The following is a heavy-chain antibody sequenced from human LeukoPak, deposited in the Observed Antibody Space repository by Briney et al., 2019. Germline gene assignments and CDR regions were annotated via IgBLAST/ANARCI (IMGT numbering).Heavy chain of an antibody. J-gene: IGHJ4*02. D-gene: IGHD6-13*01. V-gene: IGHV3-23*01. CDR1: GFTFSSTT. CDR3: TKDRRGPAAGTWYFDS. CDR2: ITAIDGRT. Sequence: PPGGSLRLSCVASGFTFSSTTMGWVRQAPGRGLEWVSSITAIDGRTYYADSVRDRFTISRDNSKNTVYLQLNSLRAGDTAIYYCTKDRRGPAAGTWYFDSWGQGTLVTVSS.